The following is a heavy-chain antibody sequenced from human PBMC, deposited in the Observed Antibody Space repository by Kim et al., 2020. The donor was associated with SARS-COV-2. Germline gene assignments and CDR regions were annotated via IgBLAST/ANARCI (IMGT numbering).Heavy chain of an antibody. D-gene: IGHD3-3*01. J-gene: IGHJ4*02. Sequence: AQKLQGRVTMTTDTSTSTAYMELRSLRSDDTAVYYCARSATYYDFWRGDYWGQGTLVTVSS. CDR3: ARSATYYDFWRGDY. V-gene: IGHV1-18*01.